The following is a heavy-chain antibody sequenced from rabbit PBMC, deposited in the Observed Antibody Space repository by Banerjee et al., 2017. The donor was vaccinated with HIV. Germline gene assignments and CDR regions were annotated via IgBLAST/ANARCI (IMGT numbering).Heavy chain of an antibody. CDR3: VRDGVMGYDDYGDNL. J-gene: IGHJ4*01. Sequence: QEQLVESGGGLVQPGGSLKLSCKASGFDFSSYGVSWVRPAPGKGLEWIGYIDPIFGSAYYASWVNGRFTISSHNAQNTLYLQLNSLTAADTATYFCVRDGVMGYDDYGDNLWGQGTLVTVS. D-gene: IGHD2-1*01. V-gene: IGHV1S47*01. CDR2: IDPIFGSA. CDR1: GFDFSSYG.